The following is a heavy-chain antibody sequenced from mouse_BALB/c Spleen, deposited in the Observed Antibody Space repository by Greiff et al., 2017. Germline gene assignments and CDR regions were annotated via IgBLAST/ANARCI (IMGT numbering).Heavy chain of an antibody. J-gene: IGHJ4*01. Sequence: QVQLQQSGAELARPGASVKLSCKASGYTFTDYYINWVKQRTGQGLEWIGEIYPGSGNTYYNEKFKGKATLTADKSSSTAYMQLSSLTSEDSAVYFCARWGLRTYAMDHWGQGTSVTVSS. V-gene: IGHV1-77*01. CDR1: GYTFTDYY. CDR3: ARWGLRTYAMDH. D-gene: IGHD2-4*01. CDR2: IYPGSGNT.